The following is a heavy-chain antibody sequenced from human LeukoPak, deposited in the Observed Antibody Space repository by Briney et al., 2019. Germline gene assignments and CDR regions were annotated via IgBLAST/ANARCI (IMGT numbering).Heavy chain of an antibody. CDR3: AKQYSGYDPFDY. CDR1: GGSISSSSYY. CDR2: IYYSGST. Sequence: SETLSLTCTVSGGSISSSSYYWGWIRQPPGKGLEWIGSIYYSGSTYYNPSLKSRVTISVDTSKNQFSLKLSSVTAADTAVYYCAKQYSGYDPFDYWGQGTLVTVSP. D-gene: IGHD5-12*01. V-gene: IGHV4-39*01. J-gene: IGHJ4*02.